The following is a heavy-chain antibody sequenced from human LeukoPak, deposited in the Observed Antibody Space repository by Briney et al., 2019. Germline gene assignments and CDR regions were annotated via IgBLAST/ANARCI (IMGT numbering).Heavy chain of an antibody. V-gene: IGHV1-46*01. CDR1: GYTFTSNY. CDR2: IGPSGGST. J-gene: IGHJ4*02. CDR3: ARFAVHRRIAVDGQFGLDY. Sequence: ASVKVSCKAFGYTFTSNYMHWVRQAPGQGPEWVGVIGPSGGSTTYAQKFQGRVTMTRDTSTSTVYMELSSLRSEDTAVYYCARFAVHRRIAVDGQFGLDYWGQGTLVTVSS. D-gene: IGHD6-19*01.